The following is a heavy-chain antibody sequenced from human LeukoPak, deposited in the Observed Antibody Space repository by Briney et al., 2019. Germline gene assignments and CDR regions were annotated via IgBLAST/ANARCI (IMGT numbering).Heavy chain of an antibody. V-gene: IGHV3-64D*06. D-gene: IGHD3-10*01. CDR2: ISSNGGST. CDR1: GFTFSRYA. J-gene: IGHJ4*02. Sequence: GGSLRLSCSASGFTFSRYAMHWVRQAPGNGLECVSAISSNGGSTYYADSVKGRFTISRDKSRNTLHLQMSSLRVEDTAVYYCVKDSSSGSYFDYWGQGTLVTVSS. CDR3: VKDSSSGSYFDY.